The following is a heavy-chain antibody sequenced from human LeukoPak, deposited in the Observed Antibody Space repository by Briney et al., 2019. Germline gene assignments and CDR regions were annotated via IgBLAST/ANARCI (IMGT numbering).Heavy chain of an antibody. J-gene: IGHJ3*02. D-gene: IGHD3-3*01. CDR1: GYTFTSYG. Sequence: GASVKVSCKASGYTFTSYGISWVRQAPGQGLEWMGWISAYNGNTNYAQKLQGRVTMTTDTSTSTAYMELRSLRSDDTAVYSCARDNPRTDYDFWSGYTPDAFDIWGQGTMVTVSS. CDR3: ARDNPRTDYDFWSGYTPDAFDI. CDR2: ISAYNGNT. V-gene: IGHV1-18*01.